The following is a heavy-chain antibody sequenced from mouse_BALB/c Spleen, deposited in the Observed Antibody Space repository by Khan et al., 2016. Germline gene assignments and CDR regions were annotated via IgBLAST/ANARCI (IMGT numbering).Heavy chain of an antibody. Sequence: QIQLVQSGPELKKPGETVKISCKASGYNFTDCSMHWVKQAPGKGLRWMGWINTETGEPTYADDFKGRFAFSLETSASSAYLQINNLKNEDTAKXFCAKLTEGATPFDYWGQGTTLTVSS. J-gene: IGHJ2*01. V-gene: IGHV9-2-1*01. CDR3: AKLTEGATPFDY. CDR2: INTETGEP. D-gene: IGHD6-1*01. CDR1: GYNFTDCS.